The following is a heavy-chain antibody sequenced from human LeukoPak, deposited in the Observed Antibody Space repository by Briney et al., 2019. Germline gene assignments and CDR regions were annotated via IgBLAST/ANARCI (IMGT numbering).Heavy chain of an antibody. CDR3: ARDTYGPGAFDI. J-gene: IGHJ3*02. CDR1: GGSISSYY. Sequence: SETLSLTCTVSGGSISSYYWSWIRQPPGKGLEWIGYIYYSGSTNYNPSLKSRVTISVDTSKNQFSLKLSSVTAADTAVYYCARDTYGPGAFDIWGQGTMVTVSS. V-gene: IGHV4-59*01. CDR2: IYYSGST. D-gene: IGHD3-10*01.